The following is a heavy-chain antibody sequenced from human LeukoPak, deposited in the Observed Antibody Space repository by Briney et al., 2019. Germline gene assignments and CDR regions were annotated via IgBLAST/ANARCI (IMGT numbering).Heavy chain of an antibody. CDR2: ISGSGDST. J-gene: IGHJ4*02. D-gene: IGHD6-6*01. CDR3: VKDPFRARISAPDY. V-gene: IGHV3-23*01. Sequence: GGSLRLSCAASGFTFSSYAMSWVRQAPGKGLEWVSSISGSGDSTYYADSVRGRFTTSRDNSKNTLSLQMISLRAEDTAIYYCVKDPFRARISAPDYWGQGTLVTVSS. CDR1: GFTFSSYA.